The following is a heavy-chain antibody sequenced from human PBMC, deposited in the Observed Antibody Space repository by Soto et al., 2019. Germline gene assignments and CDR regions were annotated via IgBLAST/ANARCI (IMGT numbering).Heavy chain of an antibody. J-gene: IGHJ4*02. D-gene: IGHD3-16*02. CDR2: IYYSGST. CDR1: GGSISSGGYY. Sequence: SETLSLTCTVSGGSISSGGYYWSWIRQHPGKGLEWIGYIYYSGSTYYNPSLKSRVTISVDTSKNQFSLKLSSVTAADTAVYYCASARIRWGSYRHFDYWGQGTLVTVSS. V-gene: IGHV4-31*03. CDR3: ASARIRWGSYRHFDY.